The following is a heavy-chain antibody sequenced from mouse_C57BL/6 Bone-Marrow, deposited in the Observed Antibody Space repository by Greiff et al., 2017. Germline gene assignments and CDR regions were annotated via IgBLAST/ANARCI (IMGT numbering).Heavy chain of an antibody. CDR3: AKRGSSYGYAMDY. J-gene: IGHJ4*01. V-gene: IGHV2-5*01. D-gene: IGHD1-1*01. CDR2: IWRGGST. Sequence: VKLMESGPGLVQPSQSLSITCTVSGFSLTSYGVHWVRQSPGKGLEWLGVIWRGGSTDYNAAFMSRLSITKDNSKSHVFFKMNSLQADDTAIYYCAKRGSSYGYAMDYWGQGTSVTVSS. CDR1: GFSLTSYG.